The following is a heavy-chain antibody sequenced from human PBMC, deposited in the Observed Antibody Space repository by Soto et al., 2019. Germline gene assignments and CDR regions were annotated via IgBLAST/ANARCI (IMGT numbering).Heavy chain of an antibody. Sequence: LRLSCSASGFTFSSYAMHWVRRAPGKGLEYVSAISSNGGSTYYADSVKGRFTISRDNSKNTLYLQMSSLRAEDTAVYYCVKTLQYSYGLPHWGQGTLVTVSS. J-gene: IGHJ4*02. CDR2: ISSNGGST. D-gene: IGHD5-18*01. V-gene: IGHV3-64D*06. CDR3: VKTLQYSYGLPH. CDR1: GFTFSSYA.